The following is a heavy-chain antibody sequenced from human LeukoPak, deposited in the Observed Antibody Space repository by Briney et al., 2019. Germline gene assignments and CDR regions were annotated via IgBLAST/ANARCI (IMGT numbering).Heavy chain of an antibody. CDR1: GFTFSSYW. CDR2: IKQDGSEK. Sequence: PGGSLRLSCAAFGFTFSSYWMSWVRQAPGKGLEWVANIKQDGSEKYYVDSVKGRFTISRDNAKNSLYLQMNSLRAEDTAVYYCAKDRDIVVVPAAIDYWGQGTLVTVSS. CDR3: AKDRDIVVVPAAIDY. J-gene: IGHJ4*02. V-gene: IGHV3-7*01. D-gene: IGHD2-2*01.